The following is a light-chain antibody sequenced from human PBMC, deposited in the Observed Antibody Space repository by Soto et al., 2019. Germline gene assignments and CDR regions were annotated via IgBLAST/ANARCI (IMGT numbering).Light chain of an antibody. CDR2: GTS. Sequence: EIVLTQSPGTLSLSLGERATLSCRASQSVTTNYFAWYQQKPGQAPRLLIYGTSNRATGIPDRFSGSGSRTDFSLTISRLEPEDFAVYYCQQYGNSPRYSFGQGTKVEIK. CDR1: QSVTTNY. CDR3: QQYGNSPRYS. J-gene: IGKJ2*03. V-gene: IGKV3-20*01.